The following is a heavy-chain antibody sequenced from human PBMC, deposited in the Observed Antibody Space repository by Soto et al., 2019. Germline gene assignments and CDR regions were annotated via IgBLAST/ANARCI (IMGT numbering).Heavy chain of an antibody. Sequence: GASVKVTCKDSGYTFISNGSTWVRQAPGQGLEWMGWISVYNGNTNYAQNLQGRVTMTTDTSTSTAYMELRSLRSDDTAVYYCARDRYYDPPHHPDYWGQGTLVTVSS. CDR2: ISVYNGNT. V-gene: IGHV1-18*01. D-gene: IGHD3-22*01. J-gene: IGHJ4*02. CDR1: GYTFISNG. CDR3: ARDRYYDPPHHPDY.